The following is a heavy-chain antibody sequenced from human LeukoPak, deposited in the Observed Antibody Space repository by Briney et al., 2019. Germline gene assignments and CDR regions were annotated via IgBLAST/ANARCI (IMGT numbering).Heavy chain of an antibody. D-gene: IGHD3-3*01. CDR2: MNPNSGNT. Sequence: ASVKVSCKASGYTFTSYDINWVRQATGQGLEWMGWMNPNSGNTGYAQKFQGRVTMTRNTSISTAYMELSSLRSEDTAVYYCAADTSSYYDFWSGQSYYYYMDVWGKGTTVTVSS. CDR3: AADTSSYYDFWSGQSYYYYMDV. V-gene: IGHV1-8*01. CDR1: GYTFTSYD. J-gene: IGHJ6*03.